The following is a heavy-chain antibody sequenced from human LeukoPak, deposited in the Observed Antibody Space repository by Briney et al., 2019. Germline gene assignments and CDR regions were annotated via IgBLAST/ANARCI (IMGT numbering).Heavy chain of an antibody. D-gene: IGHD2-21*02. Sequence: GRSLRLSCAASVFTFSSYGMHWVRQAPGKGLEWVAVISYDGSNKYYADSVKGRFTISRDNSKNTLYLQMNSLRAEDTAVYYCAKLDVTRHKDDAFDIWGQGTMVTVSS. CDR3: AKLDVTRHKDDAFDI. CDR1: VFTFSSYG. CDR2: ISYDGSNK. J-gene: IGHJ3*02. V-gene: IGHV3-30*18.